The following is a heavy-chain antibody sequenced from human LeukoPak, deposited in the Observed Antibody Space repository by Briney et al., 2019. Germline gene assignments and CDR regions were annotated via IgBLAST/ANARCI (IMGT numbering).Heavy chain of an antibody. CDR2: ISGSGGST. V-gene: IGHV3-23*01. D-gene: IGHD1-7*01. Sequence: GGSLRLSCAASGFAFSSYSMNWVRQAPGKGLEWASAISGSGGSTYYADSVKGRFTISRDNSKNTLYLQMNSLRAEDTAVYYCAKDGLELRRYYYGMDVWGQGTTVTVSS. J-gene: IGHJ6*02. CDR3: AKDGLELRRYYYGMDV. CDR1: GFAFSSYS.